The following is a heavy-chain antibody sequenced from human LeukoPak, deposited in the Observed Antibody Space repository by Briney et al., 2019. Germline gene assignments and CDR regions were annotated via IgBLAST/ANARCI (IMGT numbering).Heavy chain of an antibody. J-gene: IGHJ6*02. D-gene: IGHD3-22*01. CDR2: ISSSSSTI. V-gene: IGHV3-48*04. Sequence: GGSLRLSCAASGFTFSSYWMSWVRQAPGKGLEWVSYISSSSSTIYYADSVKGRFTISRDNAKNSLYLQMNSLRAEDTAVYYCARDEGGPNYYDSSGNYYYYGMDVWGQGTTVTVSS. CDR1: GFTFSSYW. CDR3: ARDEGGPNYYDSSGNYYYYGMDV.